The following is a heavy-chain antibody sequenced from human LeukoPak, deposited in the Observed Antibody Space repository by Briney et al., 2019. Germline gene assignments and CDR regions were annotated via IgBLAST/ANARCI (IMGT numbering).Heavy chain of an antibody. CDR3: ARGSIAEAGTPLGW. CDR1: GFTFSSYS. D-gene: IGHD6-13*01. J-gene: IGHJ4*02. Sequence: GGSLRLSCAASGFTFSSYSMNWVRQAPGKGLEWVSSISYSSSYIYYADSVKGRFTISRDNAKNSLYLQMNSLRVEDTAVYFCARGSIAEAGTPLGWWGQGTLVTVSS. V-gene: IGHV3-21*01. CDR2: ISYSSSYI.